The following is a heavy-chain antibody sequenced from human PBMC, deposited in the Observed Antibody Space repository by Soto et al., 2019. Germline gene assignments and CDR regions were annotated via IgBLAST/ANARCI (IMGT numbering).Heavy chain of an antibody. J-gene: IGHJ6*02. D-gene: IGHD1-7*01. CDR2: ISYDGSNK. CDR1: GFTFNSYV. Sequence: QVQLVESGGGVVQPGRSLRLSCAASGFTFNSYVMHWVRQAPGKGLEWVAVISYDGSNKYYADSVKGRFTISRDNSKNPLYLQMNGLRADDKAGYSCAKDRANWNYGYYYGMDVWGQGTTVTVSS. V-gene: IGHV3-30*18. CDR3: AKDRANWNYGYYYGMDV.